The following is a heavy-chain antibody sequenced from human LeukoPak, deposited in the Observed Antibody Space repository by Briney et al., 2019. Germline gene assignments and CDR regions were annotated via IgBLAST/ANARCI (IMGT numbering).Heavy chain of an antibody. CDR1: GFTFSSIA. Sequence: PGGSLRLSCTASGFTFSSIALTWVRQAPGKGLEWVALIWYDGSSKHYADSVRGRFTISRDNSKNTLYLQMNSLRAEDTAVYYCARDFELSHWGQGTLVTVSS. V-gene: IGHV3-33*08. D-gene: IGHD3-16*02. CDR2: IWYDGSSK. J-gene: IGHJ4*02. CDR3: ARDFELSH.